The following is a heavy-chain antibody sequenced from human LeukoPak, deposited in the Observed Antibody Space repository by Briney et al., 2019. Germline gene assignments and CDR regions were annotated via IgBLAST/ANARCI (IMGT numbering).Heavy chain of an antibody. D-gene: IGHD2-2*01. J-gene: IGHJ5*02. Sequence: SCTVSGGSVSSGSYYWSWIRQPPGKGLEWIGYIYYSGSTNYNPSLKSRVTISVDTSKNQFSLKLSSVTAADTAVYYCARDAPYCSSTSCYNWFDPWGQGTLVTVSS. CDR3: ARDAPYCSSTSCYNWFDP. V-gene: IGHV4-61*01. CDR1: GGSVSSGSYY. CDR2: IYYSGST.